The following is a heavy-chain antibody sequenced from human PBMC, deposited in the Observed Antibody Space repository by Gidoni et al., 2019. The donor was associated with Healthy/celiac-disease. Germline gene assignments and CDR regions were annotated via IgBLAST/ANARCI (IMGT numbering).Heavy chain of an antibody. J-gene: IGHJ6*02. V-gene: IGHV4-34*01. CDR1: GGSFSGYY. CDR3: ARGRTIDSVLIGLAVAGTGTTTPDGYYYYYYGMDV. D-gene: IGHD6-19*01. CDR2: INHSGST. Sequence: QVQLQQWGAGLLKPSETLSLTCAVYGGSFSGYYWSWIRQPPGKGLEWIGEINHSGSTNYNPSLKSRVTISVDTSKNQFSLKLSSVTAADTAVYYCARGRTIDSVLIGLAVAGTGTTTPDGYYYYYYGMDVWGQGTTVTVSS.